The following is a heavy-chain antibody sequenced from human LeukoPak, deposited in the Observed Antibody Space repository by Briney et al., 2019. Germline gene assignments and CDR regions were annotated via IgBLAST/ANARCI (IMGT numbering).Heavy chain of an antibody. CDR1: GFTFSSYA. CDR3: ARGALRLGELLPDY. J-gene: IGHJ4*02. Sequence: GGSLRLSCVGSGFTFSSYAMHWVRQAPGKGLEWVAVISYDGSNKYYADSVKGRFTISRDNSKNTLYLQMNSLRAEDTAVYYCARGALRLGELLPDYWGQGTLVTVSS. D-gene: IGHD3-16*01. V-gene: IGHV3-30-3*01. CDR2: ISYDGSNK.